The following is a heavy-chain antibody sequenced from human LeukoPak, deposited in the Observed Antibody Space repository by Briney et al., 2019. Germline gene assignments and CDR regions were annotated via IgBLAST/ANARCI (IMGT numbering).Heavy chain of an antibody. V-gene: IGHV3-23*01. J-gene: IGHJ4*02. CDR1: GFTFSSYA. CDR3: AKEAYPGDYDILTGYLDY. CDR2: ISGSGGST. D-gene: IGHD3-9*01. Sequence: QPGGSLRLSCAASGFTFSSYAMSWVRQAPGKGLEWVSAISGSGGSTYYADSVKGRFTISRDNSKNSLYLQMNSLRAEDTASYYCAKEAYPGDYDILTGYLDYWGQGTLVTVSS.